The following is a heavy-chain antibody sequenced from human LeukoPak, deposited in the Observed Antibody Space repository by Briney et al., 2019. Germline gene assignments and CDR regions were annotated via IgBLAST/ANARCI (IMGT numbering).Heavy chain of an antibody. CDR2: MNPNSGNT. Sequence: GASVKVSCKASGYTFTTYDINWVRQATGQGLEWMGWMNPNSGNTGYVQKFQGRVTITRNTSASTAYMELSSLRSEDTAVYYCASSSGYDSAGDYWYFDLWGRGTLVTVSS. CDR3: ASSSGYDSAGDYWYFDL. D-gene: IGHD5-12*01. J-gene: IGHJ2*01. V-gene: IGHV1-8*03. CDR1: GYTFTTYD.